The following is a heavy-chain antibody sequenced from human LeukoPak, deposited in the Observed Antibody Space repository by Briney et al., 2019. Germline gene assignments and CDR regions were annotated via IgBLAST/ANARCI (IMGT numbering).Heavy chain of an antibody. J-gene: IGHJ4*02. V-gene: IGHV4-39*07. CDR2: IYYSGST. D-gene: IGHD3-16*02. Sequence: PSETLSLTCTVSGGSISSSSYYWGWIRQPPGKGLEWIGSIYYSGSTYYNPSLKSRVTISVDTSKNQFSLKLSSVTAADTAVYYCARAAGYYDYVWGSYLFAQVNRYYFDYWGQGTLVTVSS. CDR3: ARAAGYYDYVWGSYLFAQVNRYYFDY. CDR1: GGSISSSSYY.